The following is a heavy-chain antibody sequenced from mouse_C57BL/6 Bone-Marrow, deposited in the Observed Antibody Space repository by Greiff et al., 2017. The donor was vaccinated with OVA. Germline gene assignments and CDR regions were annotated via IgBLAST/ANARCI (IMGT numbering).Heavy chain of an antibody. Sequence: EVHLVESGGDLVKPGGSLKLSCAASGFTFSSYGMSWVRQTPDKRLEWVATISSGGSYTYYPDSVKGRFTISRDNAKNTLYLQMSSLKSEDTAMYYCARQGTPDYWGQGTTLTVSS. CDR3: ARQGTPDY. J-gene: IGHJ2*01. D-gene: IGHD2-14*01. CDR2: ISSGGSYT. CDR1: GFTFSSYG. V-gene: IGHV5-6*01.